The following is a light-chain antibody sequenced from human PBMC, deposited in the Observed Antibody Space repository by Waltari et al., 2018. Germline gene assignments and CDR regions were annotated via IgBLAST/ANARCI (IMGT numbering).Light chain of an antibody. CDR2: DVN. J-gene: IGLJ3*02. V-gene: IGLV2-14*03. CDR3: SSFTSSSTWV. CDR1: SSAVDGYNY. Sequence: QSALTQPASVSGSPGQSLTISCTGTSSAVDGYNYVSWYQQHPGKAPKLMIYDVNNRPSGVSNRFSGSKSGNTASLTISGLQAEDEADYYCSSFTSSSTWVFGGGTKLTVL.